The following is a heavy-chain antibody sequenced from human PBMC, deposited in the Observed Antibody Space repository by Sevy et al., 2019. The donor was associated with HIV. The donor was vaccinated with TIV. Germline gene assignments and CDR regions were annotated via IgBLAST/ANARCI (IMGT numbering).Heavy chain of an antibody. J-gene: IGHJ6*02. CDR1: GLTFSSYW. CDR3: VRQRGDTVVLPDVLPDYGMDV. V-gene: IGHV3-74*01. CDR2: INGDGSST. Sequence: GGSLRLSCAASGLTFSSYWMHWVRQAPGKGLVWVSRINGDGSSTSYADSVKGRFTISRDNAKNTLYLQMYRLRAEDTAVYYCVRQRGDTVVLPDVLPDYGMDVWGQGTTVTVSS. D-gene: IGHD2-2*01.